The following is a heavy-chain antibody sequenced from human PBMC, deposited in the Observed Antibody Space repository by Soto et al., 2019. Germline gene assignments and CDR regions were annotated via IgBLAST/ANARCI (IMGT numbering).Heavy chain of an antibody. J-gene: IGHJ6*02. D-gene: IGHD3-10*01. V-gene: IGHV1-3*01. CDR1: GYTFTSYD. Sequence: XSAKVSFKASGYTFTSYDMHWVRHTPGRRLEWMGWINAGNGNTKYSQKFQGRVTITRDTSASTAYMELSSLRSEHTAVYYCARVLTFGPYYYYGMDVWGQGTTVTVSS. CDR3: ARVLTFGPYYYYGMDV. CDR2: INAGNGNT.